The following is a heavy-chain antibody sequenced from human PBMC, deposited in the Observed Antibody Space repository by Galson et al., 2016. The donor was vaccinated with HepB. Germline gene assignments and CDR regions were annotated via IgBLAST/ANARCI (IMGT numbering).Heavy chain of an antibody. D-gene: IGHD2-2*01. CDR2: IYPGDSDV. CDR3: ARLGYCSGNTCLLTYSYYEMDV. V-gene: IGHV5-51*01. J-gene: IGHJ6*02. Sequence: QSGAEVKKAGESLRISCEGSGYMFSTYNIAWARQMPGQGLEWMGIIYPGDSDVRYSPSFEGQVTISADNSINTAYLQWSTLRASDTAIYYCARLGYCSGNTCLLTYSYYEMDVWGQGTTVIVSS. CDR1: GYMFSTYN.